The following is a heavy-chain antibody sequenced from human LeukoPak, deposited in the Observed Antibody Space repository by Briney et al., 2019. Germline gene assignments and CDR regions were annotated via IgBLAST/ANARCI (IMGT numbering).Heavy chain of an antibody. D-gene: IGHD2-21*01. J-gene: IGHJ4*02. CDR3: AKARDYSANPYFDY. Sequence: GASVKVSCKASGGTFSSYAISWVRQAPGQGLEWMGGIIPIFGTANYAQKFQGRVTITADESTSTAYMELSSLRAEDTAVYYCAKARDYSANPYFDYWGQGTLVTVSS. V-gene: IGHV1-69*13. CDR1: GGTFSSYA. CDR2: IIPIFGTA.